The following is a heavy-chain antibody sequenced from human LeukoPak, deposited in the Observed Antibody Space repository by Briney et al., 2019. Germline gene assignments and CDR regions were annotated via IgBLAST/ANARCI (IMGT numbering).Heavy chain of an antibody. D-gene: IGHD2-15*01. V-gene: IGHV3-53*01. Sequence: GGSLRLSCAASGFTFSNYNMNWVRQAPGKGLEWVSVIYSGGSTYYADSVKGRFTISRDNSKNTLYLQMNSLRAEDTAVYYCARDHFGSGDYWGQGTLVTVSS. CDR1: GFTFSNYN. CDR2: IYSGGST. J-gene: IGHJ4*02. CDR3: ARDHFGSGDY.